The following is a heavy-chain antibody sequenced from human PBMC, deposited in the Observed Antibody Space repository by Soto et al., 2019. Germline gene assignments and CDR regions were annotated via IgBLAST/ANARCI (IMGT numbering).Heavy chain of an antibody. J-gene: IGHJ6*02. CDR2: ISWNSGTI. CDR1: GFTFEDYA. D-gene: IGHD6-6*01. V-gene: IGHV3-9*01. CDR3: AKESAAAHPYYYYGLDV. Sequence: GGSLRLSCAASGFTFEDYAMHWVRKGPGTGLEWVSGISWNSGTIGYADSVQGRFTISRDNVKNSLYLQMNSLRPEDTAFYYCAKESAAAHPYYYYGLDVWGQGTPVTVSS.